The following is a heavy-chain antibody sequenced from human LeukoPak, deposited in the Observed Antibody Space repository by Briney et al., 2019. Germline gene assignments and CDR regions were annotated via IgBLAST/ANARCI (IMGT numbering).Heavy chain of an antibody. Sequence: SETLSLTCAVDGGSFSGYYWSWIRQPPGKGLEWIGEINHSGSTNYNPSLKSRVTISVDTSKDQFSLKLSSVTAADTAVYYCARGYSSSWYDYWGQGTLVTVSS. CDR1: GGSFSGYY. CDR2: INHSGST. J-gene: IGHJ4*02. V-gene: IGHV4-34*01. CDR3: ARGYSSSWYDY. D-gene: IGHD6-13*01.